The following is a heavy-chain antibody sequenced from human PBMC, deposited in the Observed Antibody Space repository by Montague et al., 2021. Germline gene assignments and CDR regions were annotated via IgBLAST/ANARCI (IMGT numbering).Heavy chain of an antibody. V-gene: IGHV4-39*01. CDR2: IYSSGST. D-gene: IGHD2-8*01. CDR1: GGSISRSIYY. CDR3: TRPGGYCTNDTCYFWFAP. Sequence: SETLSLTCTVSGGSISRSIYYWGWIRQPPGKGLEWIGSIYSSGSTYYNRSLKSRVTISADTSKNQFSLKLSSVTAADTAVYYCTRPGGYCTNDTCYFWFAPWGQGILVTVSS. J-gene: IGHJ5*02.